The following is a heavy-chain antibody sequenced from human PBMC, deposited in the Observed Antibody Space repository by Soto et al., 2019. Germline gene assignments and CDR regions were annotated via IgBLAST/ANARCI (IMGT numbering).Heavy chain of an antibody. CDR2: ISYDGSNK. CDR1: GFTFSSYA. V-gene: IGHV3-30-3*01. CDR3: ARVGKYDYDSSGYYKYYGMDV. D-gene: IGHD3-22*01. Sequence: QVQLVESGGGVVQPGRSLRLSCAASGFTFSSYAMHWVRQAPGKGLEWVAVISYDGSNKYYADSVKGRFTISRDNCKNTLYLQMNSLRAEDTDVYYCARVGKYDYDSSGYYKYYGMDVWGQGTTVTVSS. J-gene: IGHJ6*02.